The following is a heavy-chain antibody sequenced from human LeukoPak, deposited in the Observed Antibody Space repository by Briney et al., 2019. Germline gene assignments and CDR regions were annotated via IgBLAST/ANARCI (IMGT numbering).Heavy chain of an antibody. D-gene: IGHD1-26*01. V-gene: IGHV3-30*18. Sequence: GGTLRLSCAASGFTFSNYGMHWVRQAPGKGLEWVSVISYDGSNKYYADSVKGRFTISRDNSKNTLYLQMNSLRAEDTAMYYCAKNSGSTALWGQGTLVIVSS. CDR1: GFTFSNYG. CDR3: AKNSGSTAL. J-gene: IGHJ4*02. CDR2: ISYDGSNK.